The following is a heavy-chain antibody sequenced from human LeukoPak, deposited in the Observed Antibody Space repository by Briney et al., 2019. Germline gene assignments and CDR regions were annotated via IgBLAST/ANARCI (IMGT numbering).Heavy chain of an antibody. CDR1: GGSISSSSYY. J-gene: IGHJ4*02. V-gene: IGHV4-39*07. D-gene: IGHD3-3*01. CDR3: ARASTVNDFWSGSIMHYFDY. CDR2: IYYSGST. Sequence: SETLSLTCTVSGGSISSSSYYWGWIRQPPGKGLEWIGSIYYSGSTYYNPSLKSRVTISVDTSKNQFSLKLSSETAADTAVYYCARASTVNDFWSGSIMHYFDYWGQGTLVTVSS.